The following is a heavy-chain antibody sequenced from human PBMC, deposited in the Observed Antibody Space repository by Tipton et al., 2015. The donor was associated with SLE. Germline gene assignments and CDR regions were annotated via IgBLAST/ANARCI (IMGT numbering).Heavy chain of an antibody. D-gene: IGHD3-16*01. CDR2: IYHSGRT. Sequence: TLSLTCDISGYSIITGYYWGWIRQPPGRGLEWIGNIYHSGRTYSNPSLESRVIISVDASKHQIFLKLTSVTAADTATYYCARWGDYGDFWGRGTLVTVSS. J-gene: IGHJ4*02. CDR1: GYSIITGYY. CDR3: ARWGDYGDF. V-gene: IGHV4-38-2*01.